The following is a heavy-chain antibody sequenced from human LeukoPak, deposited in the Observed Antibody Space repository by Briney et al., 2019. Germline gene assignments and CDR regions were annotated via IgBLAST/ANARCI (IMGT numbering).Heavy chain of an antibody. D-gene: IGHD5-18*01. CDR3: AREWDTAMVPYMDV. CDR2: INTNTGNP. J-gene: IGHJ6*03. Sequence: ASVKVSCKASGYTFTSYAMNWVRQAPGQGLEWMGWINTNTGNPTYAQGFTGRFVFSLDTSVSTAYLQISSLKAEDTAVYYCAREWDTAMVPYMDVWGKGTTVTVSS. CDR1: GYTFTSYA. V-gene: IGHV7-4-1*02.